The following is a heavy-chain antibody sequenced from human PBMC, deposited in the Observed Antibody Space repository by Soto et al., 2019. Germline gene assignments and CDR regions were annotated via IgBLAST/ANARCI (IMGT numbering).Heavy chain of an antibody. D-gene: IGHD2-15*01. V-gene: IGHV3-66*01. CDR2: IQSGGPT. J-gene: IGHJ6*04. CDR3: ARDDVLCDGGRCYGVPLDV. Sequence: EVHLVESGGGLVQPGGSLRLSCAASGFTVSSKYMSWVRQAPGKGLAWVSLIQSGGPTYYADSVKGRFTICRDTSENTLHLQMDSLRAEDTAVYYCARDDVLCDGGRCYGVPLDVWGKGTKVTVSS. CDR1: GFTVSSKY.